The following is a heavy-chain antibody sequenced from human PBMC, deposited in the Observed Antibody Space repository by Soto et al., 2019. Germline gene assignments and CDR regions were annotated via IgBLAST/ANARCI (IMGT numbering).Heavy chain of an antibody. CDR3: AKGDSMTHFDY. CDR2: IYYSGST. D-gene: IGHD3-22*01. V-gene: IGHV4-39*01. J-gene: IGHJ4*02. CDR1: GGSISSSSYY. Sequence: SETLSLTCTVSGGSISSSSYYWGWIRQPPGKGLEWIGSIYYSGSTYYNPSLKSRVTISVDTSKNQFSLKLSSVTAADTAVYYCAKGDSMTHFDYWGQGTLVTVSS.